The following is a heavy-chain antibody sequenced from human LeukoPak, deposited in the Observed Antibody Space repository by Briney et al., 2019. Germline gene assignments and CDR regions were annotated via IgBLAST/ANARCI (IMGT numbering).Heavy chain of an antibody. CDR1: GGTFISYA. CDR3: ARDRRGILH. J-gene: IGHJ4*02. V-gene: IGHV1-69*06. Sequence: ASEKVSCKASGGTFISYAISWVRQAPGQGLEWMGGIIPIFGTANYAQKFQGRVTITADKSTSTAYMELSSLRSEDTAVYYCARDRRGILHWGQGTLVTVSS. CDR2: IIPIFGTA. D-gene: IGHD6-13*01.